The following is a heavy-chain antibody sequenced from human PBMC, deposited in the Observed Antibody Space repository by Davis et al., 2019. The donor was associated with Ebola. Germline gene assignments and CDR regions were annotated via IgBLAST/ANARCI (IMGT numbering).Heavy chain of an antibody. V-gene: IGHV6-1*01. J-gene: IGHJ6*04. CDR1: GDSVSSSGAA. CDR3: ARGWLRSGLDV. Sequence: PSETLSLTCAISGDSVSSSGAAWIWIRQSPSRGLEWPGRTYYNSKWYNDYAMSVKVRITISPDTAKNQFSLHLNSVTPEDTAVYYCARGWLRSGLDVWGKGAAVTVSS. CDR2: TYYNSKWYN. D-gene: IGHD5-12*01.